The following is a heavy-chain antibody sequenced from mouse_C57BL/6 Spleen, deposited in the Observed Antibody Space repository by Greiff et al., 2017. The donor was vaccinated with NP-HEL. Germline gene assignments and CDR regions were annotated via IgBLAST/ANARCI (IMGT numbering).Heavy chain of an antibody. V-gene: IGHV1-82*01. J-gene: IGHJ2*01. CDR3: ARWGYYGSSFDY. CDR2: IYPGDGDT. D-gene: IGHD1-1*01. CDR1: GYAFSSSC. Sequence: QVQLKESGPELVKPGASVKISCKASGYAFSSSCMNWVKQRPGKGLEWIGRIYPGDGDTNYNGKFKGKATLTADKSSSTAYMQLSSLTSEDSAVYFCARWGYYGSSFDYWGQGTTLTVSS.